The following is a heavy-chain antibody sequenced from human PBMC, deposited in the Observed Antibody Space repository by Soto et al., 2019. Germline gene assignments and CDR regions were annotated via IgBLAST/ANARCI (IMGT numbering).Heavy chain of an antibody. CDR1: AFTFNSYA. CDR2: IGTDGNT. D-gene: IGHD2-2*01. V-gene: IGHV3-23*01. Sequence: GGSLRRSCAASAFTFNSYAMNWVRQAPGKGLAWVSAIGTDGNTYYANSVKGRFTISRDNSRTTLYLQMNSLRVEDTALYYCVRKYPGTRPFDYWGQGTLVTVSS. CDR3: VRKYPGTRPFDY. J-gene: IGHJ4*01.